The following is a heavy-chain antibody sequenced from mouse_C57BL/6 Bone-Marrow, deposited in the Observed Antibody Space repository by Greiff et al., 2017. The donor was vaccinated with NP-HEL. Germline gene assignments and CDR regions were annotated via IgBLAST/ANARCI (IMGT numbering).Heavy chain of an antibody. CDR1: GSTFTSYW. D-gene: IGHD3-3*01. CDR2: INPSNGGT. J-gene: IGHJ4*01. V-gene: IGHV1-53*01. CDR3: AREGDLYAMDY. Sequence: QVQLKQSGTELVKPGASVKLSCKASGSTFTSYWMHWVKQRPGQGLEWIGNINPSNGGTNYNEKFKSKATLTADKSSSTAYMQLSSLTSEDSAVYYCAREGDLYAMDYWGQGTSVTVSS.